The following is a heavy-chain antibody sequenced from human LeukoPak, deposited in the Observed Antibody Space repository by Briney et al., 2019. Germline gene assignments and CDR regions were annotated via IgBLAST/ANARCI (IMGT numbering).Heavy chain of an antibody. CDR3: ARDCENGGYLHKYYFDY. CDR2: IIPIFGTA. V-gene: IGHV1-69*13. J-gene: IGHJ4*02. CDR1: GGTFSSYA. D-gene: IGHD4-23*01. Sequence: SVKVCCKASGGTFSSYAISWVRQAPGQGLEWMGGIIPIFGTANYAQKFQGRVTITADESTSTAYMELSSLRSEDTAVYYCARDCENGGYLHKYYFDYWGQGTLVTVSS.